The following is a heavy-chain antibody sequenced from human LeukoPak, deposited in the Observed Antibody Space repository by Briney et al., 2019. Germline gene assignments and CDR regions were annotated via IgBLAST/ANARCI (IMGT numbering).Heavy chain of an antibody. D-gene: IGHD5-18*01. J-gene: IGHJ4*02. CDR2: ISGGGGST. CDR1: GFIFSNYA. V-gene: IGHV3-23*01. Sequence: PGGSLRLSCTASGFIFSNYAMSWVRQAPGKGLDWVSTISGGGGSTYFADSVKGRFTISRDNSKNTLYLQMNSLRAEDTAVYYCAKDQSGGYSYGLFDYWGQGTLVTVSS. CDR3: AKDQSGGYSYGLFDY.